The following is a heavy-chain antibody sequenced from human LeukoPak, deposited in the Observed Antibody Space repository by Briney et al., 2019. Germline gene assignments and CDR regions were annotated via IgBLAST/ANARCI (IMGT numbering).Heavy chain of an antibody. Sequence: SETLSLTCAVSGGSFSGYYWSWIRQPPGKGLEWIGEISHSGSTNYSPSLKSRVTISVDTSKNQFSLDLSSVTAADTAVYYCARALVRATMVWYFDLWGRGTLVTVSS. CDR3: ARALVRATMVWYFDL. V-gene: IGHV4-34*01. CDR1: GGSFSGYY. J-gene: IGHJ2*01. CDR2: ISHSGST. D-gene: IGHD5-12*01.